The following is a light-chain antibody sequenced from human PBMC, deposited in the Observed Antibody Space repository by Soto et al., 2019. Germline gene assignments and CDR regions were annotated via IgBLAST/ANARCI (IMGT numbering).Light chain of an antibody. CDR2: GNN. J-gene: IGLJ1*01. Sequence: QSVLTQPPSASGTPGQRVTISCSGSSSNIGSNYVYWYQQLPGTAPKLLIFGNNQRPSGVPDRFSGSKSGTSASLAISGLRSDDEADYYCAAWDDSLSGYVFGTGTKLTVL. V-gene: IGLV1-47*02. CDR3: AAWDDSLSGYV. CDR1: SSNIGSNY.